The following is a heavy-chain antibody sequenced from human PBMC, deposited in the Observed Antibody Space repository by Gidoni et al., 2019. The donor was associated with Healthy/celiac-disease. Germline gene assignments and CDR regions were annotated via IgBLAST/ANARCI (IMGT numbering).Heavy chain of an antibody. J-gene: IGHJ4*02. CDR1: VGSTSSSSYY. Sequence: LQLKEPGPGLVKPSETLSLTCTVPVGSTSSSSYYWGWTRQPPGKGLEGIGSIYYGGSTSYNPSLKSRVTIYVDTSKRQFSLKLSSVTAADTAVYYCARHSPDYDSSGYYCERDPYYFDYWGQGTLVTVSS. CDR2: IYYGGST. V-gene: IGHV4-39*01. CDR3: ARHSPDYDSSGYYCERDPYYFDY. D-gene: IGHD3-22*01.